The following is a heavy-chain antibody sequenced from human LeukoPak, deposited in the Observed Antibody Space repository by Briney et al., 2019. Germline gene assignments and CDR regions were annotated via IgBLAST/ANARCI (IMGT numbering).Heavy chain of an antibody. CDR3: VSHRGTTYYMDV. CDR1: GYTFTSYD. V-gene: IGHV1-2*02. J-gene: IGHJ6*03. Sequence: ASVTVSCKASGYTFTSYDMNWVRQAPGQGLEWMGLINPNSGGTNYAQKFQGRVTITRDTSITTAYMELSRLRSDDTAVYYCVSHRGTTYYMDVWGKGTTVTISS. D-gene: IGHD1-1*01. CDR2: INPNSGGT.